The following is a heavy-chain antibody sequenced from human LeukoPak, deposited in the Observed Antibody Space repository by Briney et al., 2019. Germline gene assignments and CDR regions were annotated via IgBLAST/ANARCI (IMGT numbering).Heavy chain of an antibody. CDR1: GGSIRSRSYY. CDR2: MDTSGHT. CDR3: ARHWSHSVAQFGRSYWFDP. D-gene: IGHD2-15*01. Sequence: SETLSLTCTVSGGSIRSRSYYWGWIRQPPGKGLEWIGHMDTSGHTNYNSSLMSRVTMSVDTSKNQFSLRLTSVTAADTAVYYCARHWSHSVAQFGRSYWFDPWGQGTLVTVSS. V-gene: IGHV4-61*05. J-gene: IGHJ5*02.